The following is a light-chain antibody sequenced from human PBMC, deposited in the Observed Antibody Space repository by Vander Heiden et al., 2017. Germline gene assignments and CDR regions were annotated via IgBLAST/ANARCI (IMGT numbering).Light chain of an antibody. CDR3: FSYASSNTFV. CDR2: EVH. CDR1: SDDVGGYNL. V-gene: IGLV2-23*02. Sequence: QSALTQPASVSGSPGQTITIPCTGTSDDVGGYNLVSWYQQHPGKAPKLIISEVHKRPSGVSDRFSGSKSDSTASLTISGLQSEDEAYFYCFSYASSNTFVFGGGTKLTVL. J-gene: IGLJ2*01.